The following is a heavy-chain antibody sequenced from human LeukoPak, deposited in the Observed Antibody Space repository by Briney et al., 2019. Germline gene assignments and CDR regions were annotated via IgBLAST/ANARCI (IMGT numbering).Heavy chain of an antibody. CDR2: INPSGGST. J-gene: IGHJ4*02. Sequence: ASVKVSCKASGYTFTSYYMHWVRQAPGQGLEWMGIINPSGGSTSYAQKFQGRVTMTRDTSTSTVYMELSSLRSEDTAVYYCARGSIICSSTSCSTPHYFDYWGQGTLVTVSS. CDR1: GYTFTSYY. V-gene: IGHV1-46*01. D-gene: IGHD2-2*01. CDR3: ARGSIICSSTSCSTPHYFDY.